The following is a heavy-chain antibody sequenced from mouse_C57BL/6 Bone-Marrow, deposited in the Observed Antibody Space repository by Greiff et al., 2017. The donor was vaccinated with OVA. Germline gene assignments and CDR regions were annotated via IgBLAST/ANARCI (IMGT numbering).Heavy chain of an antibody. CDR1: GFTFSDYY. Sequence: DVKLVESGGGLVQPGGSLKLSCAASGFTFSDYYMYWVRQTPEKRLEWVAYISNGGGSTYYPDTVKGRFTISRDNAKNTLYLQMSRLKSEDTAMYYCARSYYSNLFAYWGQGTLVTVSA. CDR3: ARSYYSNLFAY. CDR2: ISNGGGST. J-gene: IGHJ3*01. D-gene: IGHD2-5*01. V-gene: IGHV5-12*01.